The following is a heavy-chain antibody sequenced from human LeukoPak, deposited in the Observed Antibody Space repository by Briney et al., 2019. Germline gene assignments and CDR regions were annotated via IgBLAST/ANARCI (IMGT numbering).Heavy chain of an antibody. Sequence: GGSLRLSCAASGFTFSSYWMHWVRQAPGKGLVWVSRINSDGSSTSYADSVKGRFTISRDNAKNTLYLQMNSLRAEDTAVYYCARVDPLLYYYYGMDVWGQGTTVTVSS. V-gene: IGHV3-74*01. CDR1: GFTFSSYW. CDR2: INSDGSST. CDR3: ARVDPLLYYYYGMDV. J-gene: IGHJ6*02.